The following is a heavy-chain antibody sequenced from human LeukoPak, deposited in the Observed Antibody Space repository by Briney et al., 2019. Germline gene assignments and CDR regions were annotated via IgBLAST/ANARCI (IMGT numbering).Heavy chain of an antibody. D-gene: IGHD3-10*01. CDR2: ISGSGGST. CDR3: ARESDYYGSGSLRGYYYYMDV. V-gene: IGHV3-23*01. J-gene: IGHJ6*03. Sequence: GGSLRLSCAASGFTFSSYAMSWVRQAPGKGLEWVSAISGSGGSTYYADSVKGRFTIPRDNSKNTLYLQMNSLRAEDTAVYYCARESDYYGSGSLRGYYYYMDVWGKGTTVTVSS. CDR1: GFTFSSYA.